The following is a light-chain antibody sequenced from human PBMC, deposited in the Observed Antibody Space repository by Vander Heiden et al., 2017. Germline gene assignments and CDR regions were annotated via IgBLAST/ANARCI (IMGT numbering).Light chain of an antibody. CDR3: QQSYTNPFT. V-gene: IGKV1-39*01. CDR1: QNISTY. J-gene: IGKJ3*01. Sequence: DIQMTQSPSSLSASVGDRVTITCRASQNISTYLNWYQQKPGKAPNLLLYAASSLQTGVPSRFSGSGSGTDFTLTITSLQPEDFVIYSCQQSYTNPFTFGPGTKVDIK. CDR2: AAS.